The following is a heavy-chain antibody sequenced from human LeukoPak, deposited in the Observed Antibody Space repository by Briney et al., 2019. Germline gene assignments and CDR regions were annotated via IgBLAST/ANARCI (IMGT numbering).Heavy chain of an antibody. CDR3: ARDQTGPTDGWFDP. D-gene: IGHD1/OR15-1a*01. CDR2: ISSSGSTI. V-gene: IGHV3-11*04. CDR1: GFTFSDYY. J-gene: IGHJ5*02. Sequence: GGSLRFSCAASGFTFSDYYMSWIRQAPGKGLEWVSYISSSGSTIYYADSVKGRFTISRDNAKNSLYLQMNSLRAEDTAVYYCARDQTGPTDGWFDPWGQGTLVTVSS.